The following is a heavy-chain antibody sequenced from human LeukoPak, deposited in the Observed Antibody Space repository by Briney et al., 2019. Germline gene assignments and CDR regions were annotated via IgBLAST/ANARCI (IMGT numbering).Heavy chain of an antibody. J-gene: IGHJ4*02. D-gene: IGHD4-17*01. CDR1: GFTVSSNY. Sequence: GGSLRLSCAASGFTVSSNYMSWVRQAPGKGLEWVSVIYSGDSAYYADSVKGRFTISRHNSKNTLYLQMNSLGAEDTAVYYCARLNYGEYVDYWGQGTLVTVSS. CDR3: ARLNYGEYVDY. CDR2: IYSGDSA. V-gene: IGHV3-53*04.